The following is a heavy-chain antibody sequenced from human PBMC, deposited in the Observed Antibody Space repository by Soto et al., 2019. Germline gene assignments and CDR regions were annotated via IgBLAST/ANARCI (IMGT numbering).Heavy chain of an antibody. J-gene: IGHJ4*02. CDR2: ISSSSSTI. CDR1: GFTFSSYS. V-gene: IGHV3-48*02. Sequence: EVQLVESGGGLVQPGGSLRLSCAASGFTFSSYSMNWVRQAPGKGLEWVSYISSSSSTIYYADSVKGRFTISRDNAKNSLYLQMNSLRDDDTAVYYCARDSSYATLDYWGQGTLVTVSS. D-gene: IGHD6-6*01. CDR3: ARDSSYATLDY.